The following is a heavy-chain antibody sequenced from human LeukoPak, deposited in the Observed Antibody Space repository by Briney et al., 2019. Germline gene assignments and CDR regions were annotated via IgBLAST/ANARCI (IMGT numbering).Heavy chain of an antibody. Sequence: GGSLRLSCAASGFTFSTYAMSWVRQAPGKGLEWVSAISGSGGSTYYADSVKGRFTISRDNSKNTLYLQMNSLRAEDTAVYYCAKGGYCSGGSCYSASGFDYWGQGTLVTVSS. V-gene: IGHV3-23*01. CDR3: AKGGYCSGGSCYSASGFDY. CDR1: GFTFSTYA. J-gene: IGHJ4*02. D-gene: IGHD2-15*01. CDR2: ISGSGGST.